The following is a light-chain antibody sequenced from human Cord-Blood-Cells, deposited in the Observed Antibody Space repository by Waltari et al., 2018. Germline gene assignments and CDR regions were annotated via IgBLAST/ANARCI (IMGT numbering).Light chain of an antibody. CDR3: SAYAGSNNVV. Sequence: QSALTQPPSASGSPGQSVTISCTGTSSDVGGYNYVSWYQQHPGKATKLMIYEVSKRPSGVPDRFSGSKAGNTAALTVSWLQAEEEADYYCSAYAGSNNVVFGGGTKLTVL. CDR1: SSDVGGYNY. J-gene: IGLJ2*01. CDR2: EVS. V-gene: IGLV2-8*01.